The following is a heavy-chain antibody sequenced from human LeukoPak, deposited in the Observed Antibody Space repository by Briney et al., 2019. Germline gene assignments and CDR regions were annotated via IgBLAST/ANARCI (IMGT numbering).Heavy chain of an antibody. CDR3: ARRGVYYESYGSYLVSSSDAFDI. V-gene: IGHV4-34*01. J-gene: IGHJ3*02. CDR2: INHSGST. CDR1: GGSFSGYY. D-gene: IGHD3-22*01. Sequence: SETLSLTCAVYGGSFSGYYWSWIRQPPGKGLEWIGEINHSGSTNYNPSLKSRITISVDTSKNQFSLKLSSVTAADTAVYYCARRGVYYESYGSYLVSSSDAFDIWGQGTMVTVSS.